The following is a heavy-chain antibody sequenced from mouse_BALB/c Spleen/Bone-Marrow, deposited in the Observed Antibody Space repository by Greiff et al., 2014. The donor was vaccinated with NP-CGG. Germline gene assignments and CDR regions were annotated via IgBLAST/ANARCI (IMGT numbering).Heavy chain of an antibody. J-gene: IGHJ2*01. CDR2: IRNKANGYTT. D-gene: IGHD5-1*01. V-gene: IGHV7-3*02. CDR1: GFTFTDYF. Sequence: EVKLEESGGGLVQPGGFLRLSCTTSGFTFTDYFMTWVRQPPGKALEWLGFIRNKANGYTTEYNPSVKGRFTISRDTSQGILYLQMNTLRAEDSAIYFCARDYSGYFDFWGQGTTLTVSS. CDR3: ARDYSGYFDF.